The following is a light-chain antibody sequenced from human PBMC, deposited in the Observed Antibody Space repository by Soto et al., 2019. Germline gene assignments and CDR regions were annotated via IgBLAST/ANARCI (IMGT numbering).Light chain of an antibody. V-gene: IGKV1-9*01. J-gene: IGKJ2*01. Sequence: DIQLTQSPSFLSSSVGDRVTITCRASQGISSYLAWYQHKPGKAPRLLIYAASALATGVPARFSGSGSGTDFTLTISSLQPEDFATYYCQQRNNYPFTFGQGTKLEIK. CDR2: AAS. CDR1: QGISSY. CDR3: QQRNNYPFT.